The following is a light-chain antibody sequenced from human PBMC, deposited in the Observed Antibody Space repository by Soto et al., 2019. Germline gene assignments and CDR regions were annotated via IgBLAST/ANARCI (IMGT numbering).Light chain of an antibody. Sequence: IVMTQSPATLSVSPGERVTLSCRASQSVSSNLVWYQQKPGQAPRLLIYSASTRATGIPARFSGSGSGTEFTLAITSLQSEDFAVYFCQQYVIWPPTFTFDQGTKLEIK. J-gene: IGKJ2*01. CDR1: QSVSSN. V-gene: IGKV3-15*01. CDR2: SAS. CDR3: QQYVIWPPTFT.